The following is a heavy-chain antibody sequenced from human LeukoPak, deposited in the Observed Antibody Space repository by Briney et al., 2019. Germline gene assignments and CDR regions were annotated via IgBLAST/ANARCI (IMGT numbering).Heavy chain of an antibody. CDR3: AKEGGCSSTSCPNDAFDI. CDR2: ISGSGGST. CDR1: GFTFSSYA. V-gene: IGHV3-23*01. Sequence: PGGSLRLSCAASGFTFSSYAMSWVRQAPGKGLEWVSAISGSGGSTYYADSVKGRFTISRDNSKNTLYLQMNSLRAEDTAVYYCAKEGGCSSTSCPNDAFDIWGQGTMVTVSS. J-gene: IGHJ3*02. D-gene: IGHD2-2*01.